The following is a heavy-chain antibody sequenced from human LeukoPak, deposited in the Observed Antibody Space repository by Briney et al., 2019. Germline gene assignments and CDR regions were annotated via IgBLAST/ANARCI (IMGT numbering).Heavy chain of an antibody. J-gene: IGHJ6*02. V-gene: IGHV3-7*04. Sequence: PGGSLRLSCAASGFTFSVYWMTWARQAPGKGLEWVANIKKDGSEKYYVDSVKGRFTISRDNAKNSLYLQMHSLRVEDTALYDCARGYGLDVWGQGTTVTVSS. CDR2: IKKDGSEK. CDR3: ARGYGLDV. CDR1: GFTFSVYW.